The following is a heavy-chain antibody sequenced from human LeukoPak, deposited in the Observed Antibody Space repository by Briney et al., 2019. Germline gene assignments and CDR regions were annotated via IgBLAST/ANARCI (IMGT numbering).Heavy chain of an antibody. CDR3: ARGLRVYCYDSSGCDLPNHPPMNYYFDK. CDR2: INHSGST. Sequence: SETMSLTCAVYRGSFSGYYWSWIRRPPGKGLAWIGEINHSGSTNYNPSLKSRVTISVDTSKNQFSLKLSSVTAADTAVYYCARGLRVYCYDSSGCDLPNHPPMNYYFDKWSQGTLVTVSS. V-gene: IGHV4-34*01. J-gene: IGHJ4*02. D-gene: IGHD3-22*01. CDR1: RGSFSGYY.